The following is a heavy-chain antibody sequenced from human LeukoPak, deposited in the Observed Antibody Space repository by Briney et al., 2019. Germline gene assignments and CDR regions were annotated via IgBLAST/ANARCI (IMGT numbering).Heavy chain of an antibody. J-gene: IGHJ6*02. CDR2: ISSSDTTI. CDR1: GFTFSSYE. V-gene: IGHV3-48*03. CDR3: ARSRRDNYYYYYGMDV. D-gene: IGHD5-24*01. Sequence: QPGRSLRLSCAASGFTFSSYEMTWVRQAPGKGLEWVSNISSSDTTIHYADSVKGRFTISRDNARNSLYLQMNSLRAEDTAVYYCARSRRDNYYYYYGMDVWGQGTTVTVSS.